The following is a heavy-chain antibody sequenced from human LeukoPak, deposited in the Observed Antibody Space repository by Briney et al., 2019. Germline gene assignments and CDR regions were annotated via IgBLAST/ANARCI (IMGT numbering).Heavy chain of an antibody. V-gene: IGHV4-4*02. CDR1: GGSLSSSNW. J-gene: IGHJ4*02. Sequence: KSSGTLSLTCTVLGGSLSSSNWWRWVRQPPGKGLEWIGEVYHSGNNTYYSSLKSLLTMSIDKSKNLFSLNLSSVTAANTAVYYCARRYYGLGTNYFDYWGQGTLVTVSS. D-gene: IGHD3-10*01. CDR3: ARRYYGLGTNYFDY. CDR2: VYHSGNN.